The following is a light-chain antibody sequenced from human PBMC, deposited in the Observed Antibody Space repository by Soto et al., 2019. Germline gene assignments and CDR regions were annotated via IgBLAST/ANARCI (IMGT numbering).Light chain of an antibody. J-gene: IGKJ2*01. CDR1: QSVLYYSNNKNY. V-gene: IGKV4-1*01. CDR3: QQYYSSLPT. Sequence: DIVMTQSPDSLAVSLGERATINCKSSQSVLYYSNNKNYLAWYQQRPGQPPKLLISWASSRESGVPARFSGSGSGTAFTLTISSLQAEDVAVYYCQQYYSSLPTFGQGTKLEIK. CDR2: WAS.